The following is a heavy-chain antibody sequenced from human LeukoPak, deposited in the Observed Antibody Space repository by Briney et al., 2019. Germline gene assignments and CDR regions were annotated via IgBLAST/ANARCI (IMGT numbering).Heavy chain of an antibody. Sequence: GGPLRLSCAASGFTFSSYAMSWARQAPGKGLEWVSVTSGSGGSTYYADSVKGRFTTSRDNSKNTLYLQMNSLRAEDTAVYYCAKAHYDILTGYPFDYWGQGTLVTVSS. V-gene: IGHV3-23*01. CDR1: GFTFSSYA. J-gene: IGHJ4*02. D-gene: IGHD3-9*01. CDR3: AKAHYDILTGYPFDY. CDR2: TSGSGGST.